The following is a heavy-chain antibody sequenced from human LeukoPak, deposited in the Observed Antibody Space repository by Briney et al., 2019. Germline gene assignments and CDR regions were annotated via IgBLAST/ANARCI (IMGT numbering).Heavy chain of an antibody. CDR1: GYTFTGYY. D-gene: IGHD6-19*01. J-gene: IGHJ4*02. CDR2: INPNSGGT. CDR3: ARGRAVAGTY. V-gene: IGHV1-2*02. Sequence: ASVKVSCKASGYTFTGYYIHWVRQAPGQGLEGMGWINPNSGGTNYAQKFQGRVTMTRDTSISTAYMELSRLRSDDTAVYYCARGRAVAGTYWGQGTLVTVSS.